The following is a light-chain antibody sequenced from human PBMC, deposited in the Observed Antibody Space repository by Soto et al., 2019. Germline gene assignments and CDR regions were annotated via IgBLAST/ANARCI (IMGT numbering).Light chain of an antibody. V-gene: IGLV1-36*01. J-gene: IGLJ3*02. CDR3: EGWEEGRKGV. CDR2: SDD. Sequence: QSVLTQPPSVSEAPRQRVTISCSGSSSNIGNNAVNWYQQLPGKAPKLLIYSDDLLPSGVSDRFSGSKSGTSASLAISGLQLEVGGVYYGEGWEEGRKGVFGGGTKVTVL. CDR1: SSNIGNNA.